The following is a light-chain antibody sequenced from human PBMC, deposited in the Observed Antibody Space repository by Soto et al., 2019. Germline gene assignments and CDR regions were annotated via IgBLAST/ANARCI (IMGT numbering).Light chain of an antibody. V-gene: IGLV2-18*02. CDR3: SSYTSTGTVV. CDR1: SSDVGSYNR. Sequence: QSVLTQPPSVSGSPGQSVTISCTGTSSDVGSYNRVSWYQQPPGTAPKLMIYEVSNRPSGVPDRFSGSKSGNTASLTISGLQAEDEADYYCSSYTSTGTVVFGGGTQLTVL. CDR2: EVS. J-gene: IGLJ2*01.